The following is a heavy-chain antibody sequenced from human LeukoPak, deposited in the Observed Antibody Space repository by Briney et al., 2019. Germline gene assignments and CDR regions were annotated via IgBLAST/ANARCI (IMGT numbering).Heavy chain of an antibody. CDR1: GFTFSSYS. CDR3: ARDSGSSPNDAFDI. V-gene: IGHV3-21*01. D-gene: IGHD1-26*01. CDR2: ISSSSSYI. J-gene: IGHJ3*02. Sequence: GGSLRLSCAASGFTFSSYSMNWVRQAPGKGLEWVSSISSSSSYIYYADSVKGRFTISRDNAKNSLYLQMNSLRAEDTAVYYCARDSGSSPNDAFDIWGQGTMVTVSS.